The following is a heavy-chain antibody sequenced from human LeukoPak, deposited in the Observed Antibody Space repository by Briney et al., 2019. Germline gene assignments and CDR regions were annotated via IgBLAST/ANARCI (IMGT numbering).Heavy chain of an antibody. J-gene: IGHJ6*02. D-gene: IGHD3-22*01. Sequence: SETLSLTCTVSGGSISSYYWSWIRQPPGEGLEWIGYIYYSGSTNYNPSLKSRVTISVDTSKNQFSLKLSSVTAADTAVYYCARAGHYDSSGSLDVWGQGTTVTVSS. V-gene: IGHV4-59*08. CDR3: ARAGHYDSSGSLDV. CDR2: IYYSGST. CDR1: GGSISSYY.